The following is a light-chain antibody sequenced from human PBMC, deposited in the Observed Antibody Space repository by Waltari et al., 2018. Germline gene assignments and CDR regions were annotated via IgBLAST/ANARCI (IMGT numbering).Light chain of an antibody. CDR1: SVLSSSNNKNY. CDR3: QQCYTVPYT. V-gene: IGKV4-1*01. J-gene: IGKJ2*01. CDR2: GAS. Sequence: SVLSSSNNKNYLGWDQQKPGQPPKLRISGASTRESGVPDRISGSGAETDVTLTIISLQAEDVAVYYCQQCYTVPYTFGQGTKLEIK.